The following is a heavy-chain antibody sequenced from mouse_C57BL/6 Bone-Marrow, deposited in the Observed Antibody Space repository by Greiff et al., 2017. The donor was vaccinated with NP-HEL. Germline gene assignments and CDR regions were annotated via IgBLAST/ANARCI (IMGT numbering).Heavy chain of an antibody. CDR1: GFSLSTSGMG. V-gene: IGHV8-12*01. CDR2: IYWDDDK. D-gene: IGHD2-2*01. Sequence: QVTLKESGPGILQSSQTLSLTCSFSGFSLSTSGMGVSWIRQPSGKGLEWLAHIYWDDDKRYNPSLKSRLTISKDTSRNQVFLKITSVDTADTATYYCARGYDWFAYWGQGTLVTVSA. J-gene: IGHJ3*01. CDR3: ARGYDWFAY.